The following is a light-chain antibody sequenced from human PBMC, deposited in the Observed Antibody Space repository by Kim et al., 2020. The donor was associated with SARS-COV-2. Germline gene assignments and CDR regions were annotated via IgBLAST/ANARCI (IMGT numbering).Light chain of an antibody. Sequence: GKSPTLTCTGTSGNIVDYEFVSCNQRRPGQVPKLVIYEVTKRPSGVPDRFSGSKSGNTASLTVSGLQSEDEAQYYCCAYAGLSTLVFGTGTKVTVL. CDR2: EVT. CDR1: SGNIVDYEF. J-gene: IGLJ1*01. CDR3: CAYAGLSTLV. V-gene: IGLV2-8*01.